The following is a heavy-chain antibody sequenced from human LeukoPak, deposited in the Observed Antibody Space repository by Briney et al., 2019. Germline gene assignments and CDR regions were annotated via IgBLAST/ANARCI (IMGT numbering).Heavy chain of an antibody. CDR2: IRSKAYGGTT. CDR3: TRVKEGGDGYNDEINYFDY. J-gene: IGHJ4*02. D-gene: IGHD5-24*01. CDR1: GFTLGDYA. Sequence: GGSLRLSCTASGFTLGDYAMSWVRQAPGKGLEWVGFIRSKAYGGTTEYAASVKGRFTISRDDSKSIAYLQMNSLKTEDTAVYYCTRVKEGGDGYNDEINYFDYWGQGTLVTVSS. V-gene: IGHV3-49*04.